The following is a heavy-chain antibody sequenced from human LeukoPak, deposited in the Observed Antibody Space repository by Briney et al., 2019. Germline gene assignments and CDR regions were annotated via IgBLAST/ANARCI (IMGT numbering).Heavy chain of an antibody. J-gene: IGHJ4*02. V-gene: IGHV4-34*01. CDR3: ARAGTVASSSVDY. Sequence: SETLSLTCAVYGGSFSGYYWSWIRQPPGKGLEWIGEINHSGSTNYNPFLKSRVTISVDTSKNQFSLKLSSVTAADTAVYYCARAGTVASSSVDYWGQGTLVTVSS. D-gene: IGHD2-2*01. CDR1: GGSFSGYY. CDR2: INHSGST.